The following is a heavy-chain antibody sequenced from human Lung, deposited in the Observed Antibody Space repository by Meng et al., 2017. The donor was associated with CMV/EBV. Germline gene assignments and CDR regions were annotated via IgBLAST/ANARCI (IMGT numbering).Heavy chain of an antibody. V-gene: IGHV4-34*01. CDR2: INHSGST. J-gene: IGHJ4*02. CDR1: GGSFSGYY. CDR3: ARASARVAAAGRRDLRY. D-gene: IGHD6-13*01. Sequence: QVQLRQWGAGLFKPSETLSLPWAVDGGSFSGYYWSWIRQPPGKGLEWIGEINHSGSTNYNPSLKSRVTISVDTSKNQFSLKLSSVTAADTAVYYCARASARVAAAGRRDLRYWGQGTLVTVSS.